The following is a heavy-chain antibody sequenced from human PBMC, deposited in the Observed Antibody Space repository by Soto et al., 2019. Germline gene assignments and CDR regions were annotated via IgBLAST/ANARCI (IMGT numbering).Heavy chain of an antibody. CDR3: AKGGGSKDYYDTSGYYLYYYYAMDV. CDR1: GFTFSSYA. CDR2: RSGSGVST. Sequence: EVQLLESGGGLVQPGGSLRLSCAASGFTFSSYAMTWVRQAPGKGLEWVSARSGSGVSTYYADSVKGRFTISRDNSKNPMYLQMNSLGAKDTAVYYCAKGGGSKDYYDTSGYYLYYYYAMDVWGQGTTVTVSS. J-gene: IGHJ6*02. D-gene: IGHD3-22*01. V-gene: IGHV3-23*01.